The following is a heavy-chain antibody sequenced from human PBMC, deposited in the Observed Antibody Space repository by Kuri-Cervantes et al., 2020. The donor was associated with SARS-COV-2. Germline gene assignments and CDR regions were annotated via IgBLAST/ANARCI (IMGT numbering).Heavy chain of an antibody. V-gene: IGHV4-38-2*02. J-gene: IGHJ4*02. CDR3: ARGKLYVYDSSSYYYLVYYFDY. Sequence: GSLRLSCTVSGYSISSGNNWGWSRQPPGKGLEWIEEINHSGSTNYNPSLKSRFTVSVDKTKNQFSLKLSSVTAADTAVYYCARGKLYVYDSSSYYYLVYYFDYWGKGTLVTVSS. CDR2: INHSGST. CDR1: GYSISSGNN. D-gene: IGHD3-22*01.